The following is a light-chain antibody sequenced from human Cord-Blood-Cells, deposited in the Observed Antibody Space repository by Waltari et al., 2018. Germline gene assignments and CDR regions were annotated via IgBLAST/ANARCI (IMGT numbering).Light chain of an antibody. Sequence: NFMLTQPHSVSESPGKTVTISCTRSSGSIASNYVQWYQQRPGSSPTTVIYEDNQRPSGVPGRFSGSIDSSSNSASLTISGLKTEDEADYYCQSYDSSNPVFGGGTKLTVL. J-gene: IGLJ2*01. CDR3: QSYDSSNPV. V-gene: IGLV6-57*01. CDR2: EDN. CDR1: SGSIASNY.